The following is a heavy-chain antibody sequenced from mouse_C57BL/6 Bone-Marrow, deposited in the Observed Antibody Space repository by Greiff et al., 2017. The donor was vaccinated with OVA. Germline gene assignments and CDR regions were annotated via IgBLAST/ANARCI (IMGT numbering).Heavy chain of an antibody. CDR1: GYTFTSYW. CDR3: ASSSGIHYYAMDY. J-gene: IGHJ4*01. CDR2: INPSSGYT. Sequence: QVQLQQSGAELAKPGASVKLSCKASGYTFTSYWMHWVKQRPGQGLEWIGYINPSSGYTKYNQKLKDKATLTADKSSSTAYMQLSSLTYEDSAVYYCASSSGIHYYAMDYWGQGTSVTVSS. D-gene: IGHD3-2*02. V-gene: IGHV1-7*01.